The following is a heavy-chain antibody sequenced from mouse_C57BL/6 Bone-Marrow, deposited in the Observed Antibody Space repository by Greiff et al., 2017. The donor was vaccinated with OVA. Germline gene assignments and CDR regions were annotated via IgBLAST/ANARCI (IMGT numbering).Heavy chain of an antibody. V-gene: IGHV1-63*01. CDR2: IYPGGGYT. CDR3: ARKGAYYSNYEKYAMDY. D-gene: IGHD2-5*01. CDR1: GYTFTNYW. J-gene: IGHJ4*01. Sequence: QVQLQQSGAELVRPGTSVKMSCKASGYTFTNYWIGWAKQRPGHGLEWIGDIYPGGGYTNYNEKFKGKATLTADKSSSTAYMQFSSLTSEDSAIYYCARKGAYYSNYEKYAMDYWGQGTSVTVSS.